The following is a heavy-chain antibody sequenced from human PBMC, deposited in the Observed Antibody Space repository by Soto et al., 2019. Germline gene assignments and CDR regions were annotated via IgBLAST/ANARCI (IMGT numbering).Heavy chain of an antibody. D-gene: IGHD3-10*01. Sequence: VLLVESGGGLVQPGGSLRLSCAASGLTFSRFWMTWVRQAPGKGLEWVANINEDGSEKHYVDSVKGRFTISRDNAENSLYLQMNSLRAEDGAVYYCVSRGHVAYWCRGTLVTVSS. CDR3: VSRGHVAY. CDR2: INEDGSEK. V-gene: IGHV3-7*01. CDR1: GLTFSRFW. J-gene: IGHJ4*02.